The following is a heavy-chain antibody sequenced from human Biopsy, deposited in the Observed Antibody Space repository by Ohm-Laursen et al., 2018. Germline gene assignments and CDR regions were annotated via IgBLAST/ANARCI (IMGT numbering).Heavy chain of an antibody. CDR3: ARDRGYYSDRTVPGYFDL. Sequence: TLSLTCTVSGDSISSYYWSWIRQPPGKGLEWIGYVYYTGSTDYNPSLQSRVTISVDTSKNHFSLRLRSVTPADTAIYYCARDRGYYSDRTVPGYFDLWGRGTLVTVSA. CDR1: GDSISSYY. CDR2: VYYTGST. V-gene: IGHV4-59*01. J-gene: IGHJ2*01. D-gene: IGHD3-22*01.